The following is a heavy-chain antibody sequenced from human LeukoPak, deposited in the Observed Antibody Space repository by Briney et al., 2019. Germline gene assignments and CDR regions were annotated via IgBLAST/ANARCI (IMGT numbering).Heavy chain of an antibody. Sequence: PSETPSLTCTVSGGSISSYYWSWIRQPPGKGLEWIGYIYTSGSTNYNPSLRSRVTISVDTSKNQFSLKLSSVTAADTAVYYCARQRGGSYSRPYYFDYWGQGTLVTVSS. CDR1: GGSISSYY. V-gene: IGHV4-4*09. J-gene: IGHJ4*02. CDR2: IYTSGST. D-gene: IGHD1-26*01. CDR3: ARQRGGSYSRPYYFDY.